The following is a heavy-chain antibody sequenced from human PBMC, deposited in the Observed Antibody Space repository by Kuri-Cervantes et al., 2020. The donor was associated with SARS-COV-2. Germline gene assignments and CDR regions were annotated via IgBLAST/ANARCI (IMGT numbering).Heavy chain of an antibody. J-gene: IGHJ4*02. CDR3: ARDPPYVDTAMVTFLESDY. CDR2: IGTAGDT. CDR1: GFTFSSYD. V-gene: IGHV3-13*03. D-gene: IGHD5-18*01. Sequence: GESLKISCAACGFTFSSYDMHWVRQATGKGLEWVSAIGTAGDTYYPGSVKGQFTISRDNAKNSLYLQMNSLRAEDTAVYYCARDPPYVDTAMVTFLESDYWGQGTLVTVSS.